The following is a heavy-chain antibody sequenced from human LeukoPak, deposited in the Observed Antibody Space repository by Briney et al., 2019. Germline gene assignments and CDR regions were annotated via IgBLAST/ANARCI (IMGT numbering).Heavy chain of an antibody. CDR3: ARDRDQLLYQSFDY. Sequence: SVKVSRKASGGTFISYAISWVRQAPGQGLEWMGGIIPIFGTANYAQKFQGRVTITADKSTSTAYMELSSLRSEDTAVYYCARDRDQLLYQSFDYWGQGTLVTVSS. CDR2: IIPIFGTA. CDR1: GGTFISYA. V-gene: IGHV1-69*06. J-gene: IGHJ4*02. D-gene: IGHD2-2*02.